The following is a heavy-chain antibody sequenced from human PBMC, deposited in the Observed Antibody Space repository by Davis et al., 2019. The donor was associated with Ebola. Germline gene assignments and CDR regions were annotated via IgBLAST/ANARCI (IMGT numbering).Heavy chain of an antibody. CDR1: GYSFTSYW. CDR2: IYPGDSDT. D-gene: IGHD3-3*01. CDR3: ARLTHRYDFWSGYSGRGRWFDP. Sequence: KVSCKGSGYSFTSYWIGWVRQMPGKGLEWMGIIYPGDSDTRYSPSFQGQVTISADKSISTAYLQWSSLKASDTAMYYCARLTHRYDFWSGYSGRGRWFDPWGQGTLVTVSS. J-gene: IGHJ5*02. V-gene: IGHV5-51*01.